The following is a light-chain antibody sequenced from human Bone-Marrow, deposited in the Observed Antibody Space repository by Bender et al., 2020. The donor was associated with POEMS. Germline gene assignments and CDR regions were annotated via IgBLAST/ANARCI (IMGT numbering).Light chain of an antibody. V-gene: IGLV3-10*01. CDR3: QVWSDSEHCV. CDR2: EDS. J-gene: IGLJ1*01. Sequence: SYELTQPPSVSVSPGQTARITCSGDALPKKYAYWYQQKSGQAPVLVIYEDSKRPSGIPERFSGSKSGNTATLTITRVEAGDEADYYCQVWSDSEHCVFGTGTKVTVL. CDR1: ALPKKY.